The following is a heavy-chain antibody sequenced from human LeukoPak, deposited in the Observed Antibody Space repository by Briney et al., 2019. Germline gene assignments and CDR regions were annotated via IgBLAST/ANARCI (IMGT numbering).Heavy chain of an antibody. V-gene: IGHV3-53*01. CDR1: GFTVSTNY. Sequence: GGSLRLSCAASGFTVSTNYMSWVRQAPGKGLEWVSVTYSGGSTYYADSVKGRFTISRDNSKNTLYLQMNSLRAEDTAVYYCAKKPLDDYGTNTTVLVFDYWGQGTLVTVSS. J-gene: IGHJ4*02. D-gene: IGHD4-17*01. CDR3: AKKPLDDYGTNTTVLVFDY. CDR2: TYSGGST.